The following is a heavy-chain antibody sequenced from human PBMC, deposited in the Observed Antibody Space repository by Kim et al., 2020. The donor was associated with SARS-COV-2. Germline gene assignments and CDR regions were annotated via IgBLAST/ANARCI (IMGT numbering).Heavy chain of an antibody. Sequence: GGSLRLSCAASGFTFSNAWMSWVRQAPGKGLEWVGRIKSKTDGGTTDYAAPVKGRFTISRDDSKNTLYLQMNSLKTEDTAVYYCTHYDSSGYYRPNFDYWGQGTLVTVSS. CDR3: THYDSSGYYRPNFDY. V-gene: IGHV3-15*01. D-gene: IGHD3-22*01. CDR1: GFTFSNAW. J-gene: IGHJ4*02. CDR2: IKSKTDGGTT.